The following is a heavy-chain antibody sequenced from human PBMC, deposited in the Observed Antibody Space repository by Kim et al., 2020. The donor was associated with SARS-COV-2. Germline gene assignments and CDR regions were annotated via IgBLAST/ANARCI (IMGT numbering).Heavy chain of an antibody. Sequence: ASVKVSCKASGYTFTGYYMHWVRQAPGQGLEWMGWINPNNGGTNYAQKFQGRVTMTRDTSISTAYMELSRLRSDDTAVYYCASLVATKLGFYFDSSGPSFAYWGQGTLVTVSS. CDR3: ASLVATKLGFYFDSSGPSFAY. V-gene: IGHV1-2*02. CDR2: INPNNGGT. J-gene: IGHJ4*02. D-gene: IGHD3-22*01. CDR1: GYTFTGYY.